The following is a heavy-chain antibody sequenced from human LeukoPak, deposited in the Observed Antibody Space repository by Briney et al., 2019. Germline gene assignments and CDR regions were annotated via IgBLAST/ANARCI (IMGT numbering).Heavy chain of an antibody. CDR2: INPSGGST. CDR3: ARQDYDFDREPRNKNWFDP. V-gene: IGHV1-46*01. D-gene: IGHD3-3*01. CDR1: GYTFTSYY. Sequence: GASVKVSCKASGYTFTSYYMHWVRQAPGQGLEWMGIINPSGGSTSYAQKFQGRVTMTRDTSTSTVYMELSSLRSEDTAVYYCARQDYDFDREPRNKNWFDPWGQGTLVTVSS. J-gene: IGHJ5*02.